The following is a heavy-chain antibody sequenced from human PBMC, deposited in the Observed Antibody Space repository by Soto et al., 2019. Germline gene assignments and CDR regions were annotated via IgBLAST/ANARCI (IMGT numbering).Heavy chain of an antibody. CDR2: IWYDGSNK. J-gene: IGHJ5*02. Sequence: QVQLVESGGGVVQPGRSLRLSCATSGFAFSSYGMHWVRQAPGKGLEWVAVIWYDGSNKYYGDSVKGRFTISRDNSKNTLYLQMNSLRAEDTAVYYCARDGNYDSSGYPPSWGQGTLVTVSS. D-gene: IGHD3-22*01. CDR1: GFAFSSYG. V-gene: IGHV3-33*01. CDR3: ARDGNYDSSGYPPS.